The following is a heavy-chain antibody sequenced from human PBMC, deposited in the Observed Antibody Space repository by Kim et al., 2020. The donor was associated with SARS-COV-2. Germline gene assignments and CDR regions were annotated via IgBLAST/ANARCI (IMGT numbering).Heavy chain of an antibody. CDR3: ARLQRPWYYFDY. V-gene: IGHV4-4*09. J-gene: IGHJ4*02. D-gene: IGHD1-1*01. Sequence: NYTPTLKSRVTISVDTSKNQFSLKLSSVTAADTAVYYCARLQRPWYYFDYWGQGTLVTVSS.